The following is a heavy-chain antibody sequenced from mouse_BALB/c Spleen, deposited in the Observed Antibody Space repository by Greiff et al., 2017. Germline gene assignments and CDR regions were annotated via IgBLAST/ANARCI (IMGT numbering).Heavy chain of an antibody. V-gene: IGHV5-6-4*01. D-gene: IGHD1-2*01. Sequence: EVQVVESGGGLVKPGGSLKLSCAASGFTFSSYTMSWVRQTPEKRLEWVATISSGGSYTYYPDSVKGRFTISRDNAKNTLYLQMSSLKSEDTAMYYCTRRGGSTAPYYAMDYWGQGTSVTVSS. CDR1: GFTFSSYT. J-gene: IGHJ4*01. CDR2: ISSGGSYT. CDR3: TRRGGSTAPYYAMDY.